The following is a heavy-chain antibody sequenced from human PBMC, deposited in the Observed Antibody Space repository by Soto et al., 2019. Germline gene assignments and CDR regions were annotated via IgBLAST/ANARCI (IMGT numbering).Heavy chain of an antibody. CDR3: ARGYRYCTNGVCQNYFDY. Sequence: QVQLVQSEAEVKKPGASVKVSCKASGYTFASYDINWVRQATGQGLEWMGWMNPNSGNTGYAQKFQGRVTMTRNTSISTAYMELSSLRSEDTAVYYCARGYRYCTNGVCQNYFDYWGQGTLVTVSS. V-gene: IGHV1-8*01. J-gene: IGHJ4*02. CDR1: GYTFASYD. D-gene: IGHD2-8*01. CDR2: MNPNSGNT.